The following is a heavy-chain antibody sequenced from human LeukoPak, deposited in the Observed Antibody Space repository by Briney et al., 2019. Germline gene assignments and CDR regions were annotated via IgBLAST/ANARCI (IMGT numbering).Heavy chain of an antibody. CDR2: INPNSGGT. CDR3: ARGPHWDPHFDY. Sequence: ASVKVSCKASGFTFAAYHMHWVRQAPGQGLEWMGWINPNSGGTNYAQKFQGRVTMTRDTSISTAYMELSGLRSDDTAVYYCARGPHWDPHFDYWGQGTLVTVSS. D-gene: IGHD7-27*01. J-gene: IGHJ4*02. V-gene: IGHV1-2*02. CDR1: GFTFAAYH.